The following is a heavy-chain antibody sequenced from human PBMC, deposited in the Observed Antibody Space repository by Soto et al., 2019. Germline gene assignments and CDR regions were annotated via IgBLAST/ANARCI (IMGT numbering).Heavy chain of an antibody. Sequence: GESLKISCKGSGYSFTSYWIGWVRQMPGKGLEWMGIIYPGDSDTRYSPSFQGQVTISADKSISTAYLQWSSLKASDTAMYYCARHLGRGIAARRAFDIWGQGTMVTVSS. D-gene: IGHD6-6*01. V-gene: IGHV5-51*01. J-gene: IGHJ3*02. CDR3: ARHLGRGIAARRAFDI. CDR1: GYSFTSYW. CDR2: IYPGDSDT.